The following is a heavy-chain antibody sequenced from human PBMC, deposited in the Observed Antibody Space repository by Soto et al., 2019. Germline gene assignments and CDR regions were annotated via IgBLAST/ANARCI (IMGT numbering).Heavy chain of an antibody. CDR2: IWYDGSNK. CDR1: GFTFSSYG. Sequence: GGSLRLSCAASGFTFSSYGMHWVRQAPGKGLEWVADIWYDGSNKYYADSVKGRFTISRDNSKNTLYLQMNSLRAEDTAVYYCARDLIGAYFDWLNPLTYYYYGMDVWGQGTTVTVSS. J-gene: IGHJ6*02. V-gene: IGHV3-33*01. CDR3: ARDLIGAYFDWLNPLTYYYYGMDV. D-gene: IGHD3-9*01.